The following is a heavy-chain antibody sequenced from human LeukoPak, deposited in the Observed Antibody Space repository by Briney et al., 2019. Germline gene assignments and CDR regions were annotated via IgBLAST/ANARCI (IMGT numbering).Heavy chain of an antibody. CDR2: ISGSGGST. CDR3: AKPRYCSGGSCYGYFDY. D-gene: IGHD2-15*01. V-gene: IGHV3-23*01. CDR1: GFTFSSYA. Sequence: GGSLRLSCAASGFTFSSYAMSWVRQAPGEGLEWVSAISGSGGSTYYADSVKGRFTISRDNSKNTLYLQMNSLRAEDTAVYYCAKPRYCSGGSCYGYFDYWGQGTLVTVSS. J-gene: IGHJ4*02.